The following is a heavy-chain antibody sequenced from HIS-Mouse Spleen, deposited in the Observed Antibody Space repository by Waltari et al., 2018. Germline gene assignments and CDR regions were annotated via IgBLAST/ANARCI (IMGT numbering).Heavy chain of an antibody. J-gene: IGHJ3*02. CDR2: ISYDGSHK. D-gene: IGHD6-19*01. CDR3: ARGAVAGDAFDI. CDR1: GFTFSSYA. Sequence: QVQLVESGGGVVQPGRSLRLSCAASGFTFSSYAMHWVRQAPGKGLEWVAVISYDGSHKYYADSVKGRFTISRDNSKNTLYLQMNSLRAEDTAVYYFARGAVAGDAFDIWGQGTMVTVSS. V-gene: IGHV3-30*04.